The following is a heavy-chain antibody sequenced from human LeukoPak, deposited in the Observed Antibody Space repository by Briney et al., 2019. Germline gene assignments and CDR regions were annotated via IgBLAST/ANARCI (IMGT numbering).Heavy chain of an antibody. V-gene: IGHV4-4*07. CDR1: GGSISSHY. CDR3: ARASYSGNRYFDL. Sequence: PSETLSLTCTVSGGSISSHYWSWIRQPAGKGLEWFGRIYSSGTTNYNPSLKSRVTMSVDTSKNQFSLKLSSVTAADTAVYYCARASYSGNRYFDLWGRGTLVTVSS. D-gene: IGHD3-10*01. CDR2: IYSSGTT. J-gene: IGHJ2*01.